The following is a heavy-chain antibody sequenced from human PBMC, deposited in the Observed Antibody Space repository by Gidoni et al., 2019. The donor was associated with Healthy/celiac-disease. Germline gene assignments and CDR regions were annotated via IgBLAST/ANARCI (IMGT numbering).Heavy chain of an antibody. V-gene: IGHV4-30-2*01. J-gene: IGHJ5*02. CDR3: ARKGQLARQDWFDP. D-gene: IGHD6-13*01. Sequence: QLQLQESGSGLVKPSQTLSLTCAVSGGSISSGGYSWSWIRQPPGKGLEWIGYNYHSESTYYNPSLKSRVTISVDRSKNQFSLKLSSVTAADTAVYYCARKGQLARQDWFDPWGQGTLVTVSS. CDR2: NYHSEST. CDR1: GGSISSGGYS.